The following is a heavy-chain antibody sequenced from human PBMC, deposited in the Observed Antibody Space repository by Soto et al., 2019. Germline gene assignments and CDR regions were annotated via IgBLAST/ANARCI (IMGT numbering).Heavy chain of an antibody. V-gene: IGHV1-69*13. D-gene: IGHD3-22*01. Sequence: SVKVSCKASGGTFSSYAISWARQAPGQGLEWMGGIIPIFGTANYAQKFQGRVTITADESTSTAYMELSSLRSEDTAVYYCARARRYYYDSSGYYYDWFDPWGQGTLVTVSS. CDR2: IIPIFGTA. CDR3: ARARRYYYDSSGYYYDWFDP. J-gene: IGHJ5*02. CDR1: GGTFSSYA.